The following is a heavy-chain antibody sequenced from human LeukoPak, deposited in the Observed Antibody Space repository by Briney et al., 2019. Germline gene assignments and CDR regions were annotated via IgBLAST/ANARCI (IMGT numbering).Heavy chain of an antibody. CDR2: IFYTGST. D-gene: IGHD6-19*01. CDR1: GGSITNDY. Sequence: SETLSLTSTVSGGSITNDYWSWIRQPPGKGLEWIGYIFYTGSTNYNPSLKSRVTISVDTSKNQFSLKLSSVTAADTAVYYCARPQWLVTMGPWFDPWGQGTLVTVSS. J-gene: IGHJ5*02. V-gene: IGHV4-59*01. CDR3: ARPQWLVTMGPWFDP.